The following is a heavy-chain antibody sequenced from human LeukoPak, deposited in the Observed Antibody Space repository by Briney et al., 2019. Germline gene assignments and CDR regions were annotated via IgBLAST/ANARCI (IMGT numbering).Heavy chain of an antibody. CDR3: ARDRVYSSSSRYYYGMDV. D-gene: IGHD6-6*01. J-gene: IGHJ6*02. CDR1: GFTFNSYG. Sequence: GGSLRLSCAASGFTFNSYGMHWVRQAPGKGLEWVAVIWYDESNKYYADSVKGRFTISRDNTKNTLYLQVNSLRTEDTAVYFCARDRVYSSSSRYYYGMDVWGQGTTITVSS. CDR2: IWYDESNK. V-gene: IGHV3-33*01.